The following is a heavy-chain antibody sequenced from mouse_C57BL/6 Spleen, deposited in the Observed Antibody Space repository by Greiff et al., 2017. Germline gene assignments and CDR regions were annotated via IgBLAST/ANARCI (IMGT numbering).Heavy chain of an antibody. V-gene: IGHV1-64*01. Sequence: QVQLQQPGAELVKPGASVKLSCKASGYTFTSYWMHWVKQRPGQGLEWIGMINPKSGSTNYNEKFKSKATLTVDKSSSTAYMQLSSLTSEDSAVYYCAKYSDYGFAYWGQGTLVTVSA. D-gene: IGHD2-13*01. CDR2: INPKSGST. J-gene: IGHJ3*01. CDR3: AKYSDYGFAY. CDR1: GYTFTSYW.